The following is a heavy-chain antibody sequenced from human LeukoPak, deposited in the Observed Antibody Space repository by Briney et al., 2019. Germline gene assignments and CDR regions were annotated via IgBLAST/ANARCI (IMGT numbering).Heavy chain of an antibody. J-gene: IGHJ4*02. D-gene: IGHD4-17*01. CDR1: GYTFTSYP. CDR3: ARGYDYGDYVGDFDY. CDR2: ITTYNGST. V-gene: IGHV1-18*01. Sequence: GASVKVSCKASGYTFTSYPISWVRQPPGQGLEWMGWITTYNGSTNYAQKLQGRVTMTTDTSTSTAYMDLRGLRSDDTAVYYCARGYDYGDYVGDFDYWGQGTLVTVSS.